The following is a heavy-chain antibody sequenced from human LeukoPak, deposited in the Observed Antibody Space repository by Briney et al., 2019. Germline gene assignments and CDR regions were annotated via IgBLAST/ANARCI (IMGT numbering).Heavy chain of an antibody. CDR2: INPNSGGT. Sequence: ASVKVSCKASGYTFTGYYIHWVRQAPGQGLEWMGWINPNSGGTNYAQKFQGRVTMTRDTSISTAYMELSRLRSDDTAVYYGARVLERHFDYWGQGTLVTVSS. CDR3: ARVLERHFDY. CDR1: GYTFTGYY. J-gene: IGHJ4*02. D-gene: IGHD1-1*01. V-gene: IGHV1-2*02.